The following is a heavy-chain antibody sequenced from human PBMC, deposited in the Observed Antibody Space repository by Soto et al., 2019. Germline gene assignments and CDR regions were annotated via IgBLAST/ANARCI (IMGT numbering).Heavy chain of an antibody. CDR2: IYYSGST. Sequence: QVQLQESGPGLVKPSQTLSLTCTVSGGSISSGGYYWSWIRQHPGKGLEWIGYIYYSGSTYYNPSLKSRVTISVDTSQNQFSLQLSSVTAADTAVYYCARVVSGYDPGRMGAFDIWGQGTMVTVSS. CDR3: ARVVSGYDPGRMGAFDI. V-gene: IGHV4-31*03. CDR1: GGSISSGGYY. J-gene: IGHJ3*02. D-gene: IGHD5-12*01.